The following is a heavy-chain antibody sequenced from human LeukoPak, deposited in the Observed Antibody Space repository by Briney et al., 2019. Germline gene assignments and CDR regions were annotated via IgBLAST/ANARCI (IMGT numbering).Heavy chain of an antibody. CDR1: GFTVSSNY. J-gene: IGHJ4*02. D-gene: IGHD3-9*01. CDR2: IYSGGST. V-gene: IGHV3-66*01. Sequence: GGSLRLSCAASGFTVSSNYMSWVRQAPGKGLEWVSVIYSGGSTYYADSVKGRFTISRDNSKNTLYLQMNCLRAEDTAVYYCARGGRSTYFDWSPDYWGQGTLVTVSS. CDR3: ARGGRSTYFDWSPDY.